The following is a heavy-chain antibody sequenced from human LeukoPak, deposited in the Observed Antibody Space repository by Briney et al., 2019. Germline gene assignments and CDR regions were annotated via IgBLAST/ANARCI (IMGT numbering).Heavy chain of an antibody. CDR3: ARAPSGSYVDY. CDR1: GGSLTGTY. V-gene: IGHV4-59*01. Sequence: PSETLSLTCSVSGGSLTGTYWSWIRQPPGKGLGWIGYIYYSGSANYSPSLESRVTISRDTSKNQFSLIMNSVTAADTAVYYCARAPSGSYVDYWGQGTLVTVSS. D-gene: IGHD1-26*01. CDR2: IYYSGSA. J-gene: IGHJ4*02.